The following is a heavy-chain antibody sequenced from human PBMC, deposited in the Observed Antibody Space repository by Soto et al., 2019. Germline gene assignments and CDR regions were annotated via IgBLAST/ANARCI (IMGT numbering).Heavy chain of an antibody. Sequence: GESLKISCKGSGYSFTSYWISWVRQMPGKGLEWMGRIDPSDSYTNYSPSFQGHVTISADKSISTAYLQWSSLKASDTAMYYCARSLLRFGETPPVYYYGMDVWGQGTTVTVSS. CDR3: ARSLLRFGETPPVYYYGMDV. J-gene: IGHJ6*02. CDR2: IDPSDSYT. CDR1: GYSFTSYW. D-gene: IGHD3-10*01. V-gene: IGHV5-10-1*01.